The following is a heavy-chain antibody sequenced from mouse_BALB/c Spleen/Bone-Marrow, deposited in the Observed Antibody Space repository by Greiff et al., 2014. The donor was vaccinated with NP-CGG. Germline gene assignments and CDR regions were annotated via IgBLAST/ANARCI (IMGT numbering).Heavy chain of an antibody. CDR3: ARRATTVVATDY. CDR1: GYTFTSYW. D-gene: IGHD1-1*01. Sequence: VKLQESGAELVKPGASVKLSCKASGYTFTSYWMHWVKQRPGQGLEWIGEINPSNGRTNYNEKFKSKATLTVDKSSSTAYMQLSSLTPEDSAVYYCARRATTVVATDYWGQGTTLTVSS. J-gene: IGHJ2*01. CDR2: INPSNGRT. V-gene: IGHV1S81*02.